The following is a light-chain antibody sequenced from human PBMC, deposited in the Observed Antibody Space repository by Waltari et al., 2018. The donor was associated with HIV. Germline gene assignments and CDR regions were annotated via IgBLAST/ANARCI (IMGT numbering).Light chain of an antibody. CDR2: EDN. J-gene: IGLJ2*01. V-gene: IGLV6-57*01. CDR1: SGSIASNY. CDR3: QSYDSSNHVV. Sequence: NFMLTQPHSVSESPGKTVTISCTRSSGSIASNYVQWYQQRPGSSPTTVIYEDNQRPSGVPDRFSGSIESSSNSASLTISGLKTEDEADYYGQSYDSSNHVVFGGGTKLTVL.